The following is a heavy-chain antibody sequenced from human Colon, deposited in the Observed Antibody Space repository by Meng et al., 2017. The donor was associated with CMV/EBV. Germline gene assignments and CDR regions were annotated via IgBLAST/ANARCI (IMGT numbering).Heavy chain of an antibody. V-gene: IGHV1-18*01. CDR2: ISAYNGET. CDR1: GYTFNTYS. D-gene: IGHD3-3*01. Sequence: ASVKVSCKTSGYTFNTYSITWVRQAPGQGLEWMGWISAYNGETKYEEKLQDRVTMTTDTSTSTAYMELRSLRSDDTAVYYCARGSSSTMFGDYYYGMDVWGQGTTVTVSS. J-gene: IGHJ6*02. CDR3: ARGSSSTMFGDYYYGMDV.